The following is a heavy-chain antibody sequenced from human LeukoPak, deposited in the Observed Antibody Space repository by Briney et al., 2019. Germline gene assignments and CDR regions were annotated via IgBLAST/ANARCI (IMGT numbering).Heavy chain of an antibody. CDR2: IIPIFGTA. CDR3: AAPPTYPLLHFYPYL. V-gene: IGHV1-69*13. J-gene: IGHJ4*02. D-gene: IGHD2/OR15-2a*01. CDR1: GYTFSSDG. Sequence: SVTVSFKAPGYTFSSDGITWVRQAPGQGLEWMGGIIPIFGTANYAQKFQGRVTITADESTSTAYMELSSLRAEDTAVYYCAAPPTYPLLHFYPYLRGQGTLVTVSS.